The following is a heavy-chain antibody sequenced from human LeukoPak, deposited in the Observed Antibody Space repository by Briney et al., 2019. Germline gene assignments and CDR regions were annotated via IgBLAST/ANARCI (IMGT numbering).Heavy chain of an antibody. CDR1: GYILTDYY. J-gene: IGHJ4*02. Sequence: ASVKVSCRASGYILTDYYMHWVRQAPGQGLEWMGWINPNNGGTNYAQKSQGRVTMTRDTSIITAYMELSRLTSDDTAVYYCARDIYTRRNFFAGFGLDYWGQGTLVTVSS. D-gene: IGHD2-2*01. CDR3: ARDIYTRRNFFAGFGLDY. CDR2: INPNNGGT. V-gene: IGHV1-2*02.